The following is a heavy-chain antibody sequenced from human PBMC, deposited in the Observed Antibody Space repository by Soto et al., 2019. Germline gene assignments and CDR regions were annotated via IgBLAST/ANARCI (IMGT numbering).Heavy chain of an antibody. CDR3: AIVYRAHCSGGSCYEYFDY. Sequence: EVQLVESGGGLVQPGGSLRLSCAASGFTVSSTCMRWVRQAPGKGLEWVSLTYASGNTKYADSVKGRLIISRDNSKNTLYLQMNSLRAEDTAVYHCAIVYRAHCSGGSCYEYFDYWGQGTLVTVSS. J-gene: IGHJ4*02. D-gene: IGHD2-15*01. CDR1: GFTVSSTC. V-gene: IGHV3-66*01. CDR2: TYASGNT.